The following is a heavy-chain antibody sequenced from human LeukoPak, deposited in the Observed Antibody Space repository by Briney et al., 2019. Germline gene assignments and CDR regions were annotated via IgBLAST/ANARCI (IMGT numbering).Heavy chain of an antibody. D-gene: IGHD6-19*01. CDR3: VRDVSSGWAFDY. J-gene: IGHJ4*01. V-gene: IGHV3-7*01. CDR1: GFTFNKYW. CDR2: VNQDGSQK. Sequence: GGSLRLSCSASGFTFNKYWMSWIRQLPGQGLEWVANVNQDGSQKYYVGSVKGRFTNSRDNARNLLYLQMNSLRDEDTAVYYCVRDVSSGWAFDYWGHGTLVTVSS.